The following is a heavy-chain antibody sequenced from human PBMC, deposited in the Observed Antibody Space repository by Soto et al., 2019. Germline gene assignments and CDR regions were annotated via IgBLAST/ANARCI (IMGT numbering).Heavy chain of an antibody. CDR1: GFTFSDHY. CDR3: ARDLGS. CDR2: SRNKANSYTT. J-gene: IGHJ5*02. Sequence: GGSLRLSCAASGFTFSDHYMAWVRQAPGKGLEWVGRSRNKANSYTTEYAASVRGRFTISRDDSKNSLYLQMNSLKTEDTAVYYCARDLGSWGQGTLVTVSS. V-gene: IGHV3-72*01.